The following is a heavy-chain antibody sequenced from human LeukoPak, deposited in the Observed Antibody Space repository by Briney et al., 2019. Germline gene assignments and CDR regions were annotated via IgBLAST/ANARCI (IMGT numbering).Heavy chain of an antibody. CDR2: IYYSGST. CDR1: GGSISSYY. CDR3: ARDRGGYKYDS. D-gene: IGHD5-18*01. Sequence: LETLSLTCTVSGGSISSYYWNWIRQPPGKGLEWIGYIYYSGSTNYNPSLRSRLTISVDTSKNQFSLKLASVTAADTAVYYCARDRGGYKYDSWGQGTLVTVSS. J-gene: IGHJ4*02. V-gene: IGHV4-59*01.